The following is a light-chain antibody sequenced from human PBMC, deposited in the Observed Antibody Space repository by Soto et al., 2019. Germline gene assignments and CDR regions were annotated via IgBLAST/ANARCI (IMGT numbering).Light chain of an antibody. Sequence: STSVRVSRSHAGGTYCHKTGSDDGGFKYVSCYQQHPGKAPQLLLYDVTSRPSGVSDRFSGSKSANTASMTISCLQAEAEADYYCASYSPTSPYVFGTGPKVTVL. CDR1: GSDDGGFKY. J-gene: IGLJ1*01. V-gene: IGLV2-14*03. CDR3: ASYSPTSPYV. CDR2: DVT.